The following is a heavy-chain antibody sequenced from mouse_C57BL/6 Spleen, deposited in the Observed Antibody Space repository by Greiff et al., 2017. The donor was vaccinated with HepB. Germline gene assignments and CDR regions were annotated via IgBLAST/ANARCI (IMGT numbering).Heavy chain of an antibody. V-gene: IGHV1-64*01. Sequence: QVQLQQPGAELVKPGASVKLSCKASGYTFTSYWTHWVKQRPGQGLEWIGMIHPNSGSTNYNEKFKSKATLTVDKSSSTAYMQLSSLTSEDSAVYYCARSDYDYDDWYFDVWGTGTTVTVSS. D-gene: IGHD2-4*01. CDR3: ARSDYDYDDWYFDV. CDR1: GYTFTSYW. J-gene: IGHJ1*03. CDR2: IHPNSGST.